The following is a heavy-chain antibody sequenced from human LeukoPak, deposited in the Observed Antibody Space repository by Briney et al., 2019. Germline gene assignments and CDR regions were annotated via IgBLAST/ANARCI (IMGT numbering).Heavy chain of an antibody. CDR3: ARKSPFDY. Sequence: PGGSLRLSCAASGFTFSSYSMNWVREAPGKGLEWVSYTSGSSSTVFYADSVKGRFTISRDNAKNSLYLQMNSLRDEDTAVYYCARKSPFDYWGQGTLVTVSS. CDR2: TSGSSSTV. V-gene: IGHV3-48*02. J-gene: IGHJ4*02. CDR1: GFTFSSYS.